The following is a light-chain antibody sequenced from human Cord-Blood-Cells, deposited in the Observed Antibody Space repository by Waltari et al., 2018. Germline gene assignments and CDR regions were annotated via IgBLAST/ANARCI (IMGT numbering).Light chain of an antibody. J-gene: IGLJ2*01. Sequence: QSALTQPPSASGSPGQSVTISCTGTRSAVGGYNSVSCYQQHPGKAPKLMIYEVSKRPSGVPDRFSGSKSGNTASLTVSGLQAEDEADYYCSSYAGSNNLVFGGGTKLTVL. CDR2: EVS. V-gene: IGLV2-8*01. CDR1: RSAVGGYNS. CDR3: SSYAGSNNLV.